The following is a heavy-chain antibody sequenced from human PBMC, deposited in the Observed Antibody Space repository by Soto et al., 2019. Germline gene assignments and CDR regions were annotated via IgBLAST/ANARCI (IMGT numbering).Heavy chain of an antibody. CDR2: IYPGDSDT. J-gene: IGHJ5*01. D-gene: IGHD6-13*01. CDR3: IMAAPCSRWFDA. CDR1: GYSFINHW. V-gene: IGHV5-51*01. Sequence: EVQLVQSGAEVKKPGESLKISCEGSGYSFINHWIGWVRQMPGKGLEWMGSIYPGDSDTKCSPPFEGQVSISADRSVSTAYRQWSRQKASDTAIFYCIMAAPCSRWFDAWGQGTLVTVSS.